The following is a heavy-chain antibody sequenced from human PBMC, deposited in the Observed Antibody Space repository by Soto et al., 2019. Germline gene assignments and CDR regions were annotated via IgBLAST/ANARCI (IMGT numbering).Heavy chain of an antibody. CDR1: GYTFTSYA. J-gene: IGHJ4*02. V-gene: IGHV1-18*01. CDR2: ISAYNGNT. Sequence: ASVKVSCKASGYTFTSYAMHWVRQAPGQRLEWMGWISAYNGNTNYAQKLQGRVTMTTDTSTSTAYMELRSLRSDDTAVYYCARVVQQQLEIDYWGQGTLVTVS. CDR3: ARVVQQQLEIDY. D-gene: IGHD6-13*01.